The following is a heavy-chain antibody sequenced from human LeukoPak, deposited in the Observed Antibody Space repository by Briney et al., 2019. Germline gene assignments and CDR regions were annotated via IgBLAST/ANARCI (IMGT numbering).Heavy chain of an antibody. V-gene: IGHV3-74*01. J-gene: IGHJ4*02. CDR2: FNSDGSTT. CDR3: ARDSLSGFFDY. Sequence: GGSLRLSCAASGFTFSSYWMHWVRQAPGKGLVWVSRFNSDGSTTIYADSVKGRFTISRDNAKNTLYLQMNSLRAEDTAVYYCARDSLSGFFDYWGQGTLVTVSP. D-gene: IGHD3-22*01. CDR1: GFTFSSYW.